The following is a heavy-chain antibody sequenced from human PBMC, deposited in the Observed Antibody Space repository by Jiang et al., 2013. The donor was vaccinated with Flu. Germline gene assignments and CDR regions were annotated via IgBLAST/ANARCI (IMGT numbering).Heavy chain of an antibody. CDR3: ARILGDDYGDYPLDY. V-gene: IGHV2-26*01. Sequence: PTQTLTLTCTVSGFSLSNARMGVSWIRQPPGKALEWLAHIFSNDEKFYSMSLKSRLTISKDTSKSQVVLIMTNVDPVDTATYYCARILGDDYGDYPLDYWGQGTLVTVSS. J-gene: IGHJ4*02. D-gene: IGHD4-17*01. CDR1: GFSLSNARMG. CDR2: IFSNDEK.